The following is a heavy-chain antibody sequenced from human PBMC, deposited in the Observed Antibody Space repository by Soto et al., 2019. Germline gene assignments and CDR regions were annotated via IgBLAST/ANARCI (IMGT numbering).Heavy chain of an antibody. CDR2: INTANGNR. V-gene: IGHV1-3*04. J-gene: IGHJ4*02. CDR3: ARQDKSTFDY. Sequence: ASVKVSCKASGYAFIRYGIHWVRQAPGQRLEWMGWINTANGNRKYAEKFQGRVTITRDTSASTADMELSGLRFEDTAVYYCARQDKSTFDYWGQGTLVTVSS. CDR1: GYAFIRYG.